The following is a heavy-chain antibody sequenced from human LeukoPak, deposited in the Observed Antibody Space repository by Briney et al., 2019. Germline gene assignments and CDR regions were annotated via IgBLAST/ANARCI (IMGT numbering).Heavy chain of an antibody. CDR2: ISWNSGSI. V-gene: IGHV3-9*01. CDR3: AKDRGDYYDSSGYPGGMDV. J-gene: IGHJ6*02. Sequence: GGSLRLSCAASGFTFDDYAMHWVRQAPGKGLEWVSGISWNSGSIGYADSVKGRFTISRDNAKNSLYLQMNSLRAEDTAVYYCAKDRGDYYDSSGYPGGMDVWGQGTTVTVSS. D-gene: IGHD3-22*01. CDR1: GFTFDDYA.